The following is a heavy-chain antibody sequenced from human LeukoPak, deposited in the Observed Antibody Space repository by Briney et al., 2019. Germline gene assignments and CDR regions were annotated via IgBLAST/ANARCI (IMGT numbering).Heavy chain of an antibody. Sequence: SQTLSLTCTVSGGSISSGGYYWSWIRQHPGKGLEWIGYIYYSGSTNYNPSLKSRVTISVDTSKNQFSLKLSSVTAADTAVYYCARHSVVVAASGMDVWGQGTTVTVSS. D-gene: IGHD2-15*01. CDR2: IYYSGST. CDR1: GGSISSGGYY. CDR3: ARHSVVVAASGMDV. J-gene: IGHJ6*02. V-gene: IGHV4-31*03.